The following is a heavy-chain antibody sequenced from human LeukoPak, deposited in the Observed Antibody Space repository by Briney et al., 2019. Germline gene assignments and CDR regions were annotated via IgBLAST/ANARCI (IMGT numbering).Heavy chain of an antibody. CDR2: ISGSGGST. Sequence: GGSLRLSCAASGFTFSSYAMSWVRQAPGKGLEWVSAISGSGGSTYYADSVKGRFTISRDNSKNTLYLQMNSLRAEDTAVYYCAKDPYRLWFGELSPIDYWGQGTLVTVSS. CDR1: GFTFSSYA. J-gene: IGHJ4*02. CDR3: AKDPYRLWFGELSPIDY. D-gene: IGHD3-10*01. V-gene: IGHV3-23*01.